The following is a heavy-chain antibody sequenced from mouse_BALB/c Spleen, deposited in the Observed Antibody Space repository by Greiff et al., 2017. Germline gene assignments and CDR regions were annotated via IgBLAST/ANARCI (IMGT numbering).Heavy chain of an antibody. V-gene: IGHV5-6-3*01. CDR3: ARDWDVGYFDV. D-gene: IGHD4-1*01. J-gene: IGHJ1*01. CDR1: GFTFSSYG. Sequence: EVQLVESGGGLVQPGGSLKLSCAASGFTFSSYGMSWVRQTPDKRLELVATINSNGGSTYYPDSVKGRFTISRDNAKNTLYLQMSSLKSEDTAMYYSARDWDVGYFDVWGAGTTVTVSS. CDR2: INSNGGST.